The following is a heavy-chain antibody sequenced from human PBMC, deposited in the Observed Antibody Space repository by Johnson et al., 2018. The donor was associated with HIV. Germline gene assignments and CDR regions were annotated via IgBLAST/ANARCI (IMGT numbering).Heavy chain of an antibody. CDR2: IYSGGST. V-gene: IGHV3-53*01. Sequence: MQLVESGGGLIQPGGSLRLSCAASGFTVSSNYMSWVRQAPGKGLEWVSVIYSGGSTYYADSVKGRFTISRDNSKNTLYLQMNSLRAEDTAVYYCARAQPLVAFDIWGQGTMVTVSS. CDR3: ARAQPLVAFDI. J-gene: IGHJ3*02. CDR1: GFTVSSNY. D-gene: IGHD2-2*01.